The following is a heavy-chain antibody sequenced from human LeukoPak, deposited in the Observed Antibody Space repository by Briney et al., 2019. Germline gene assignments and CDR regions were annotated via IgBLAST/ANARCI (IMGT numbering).Heavy chain of an antibody. CDR2: IYPSGST. CDR1: GYSISSGYY. J-gene: IGHJ4*02. D-gene: IGHD2-21*01. CDR3: ARAYCGGDCTRDY. Sequence: SETLSLTXAVSGYSISSGYYWGWIRQPPGKGLEWIGSIYPSGSTYYNPSLKSRVTISVDTSKNQFSLELSSVTAADTAFYYCARAYCGGDCTRDYWGQGTLVTVSS. V-gene: IGHV4-38-2*01.